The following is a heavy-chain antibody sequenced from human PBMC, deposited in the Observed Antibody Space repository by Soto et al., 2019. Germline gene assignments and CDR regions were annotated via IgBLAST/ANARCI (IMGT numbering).Heavy chain of an antibody. V-gene: IGHV4-31*03. CDR2: IYYSGST. J-gene: IGHJ4*02. CDR3: AREVRKWLQLRYFDY. D-gene: IGHD5-12*01. Sequence: SETLSLTCTVSDGSISSGGYYWSWIRQHPGKGLEWIGYIYYSGSTYYNPSLKSRVTISVDTSKNQFSLKLSSVTAADTAVYYCAREVRKWLQLRYFDYWGQGTLVTVSS. CDR1: DGSISSGGYY.